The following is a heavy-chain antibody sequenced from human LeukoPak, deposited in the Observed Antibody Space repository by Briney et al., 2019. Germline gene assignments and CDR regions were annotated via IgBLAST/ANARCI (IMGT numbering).Heavy chain of an antibody. J-gene: IGHJ4*02. D-gene: IGHD6-13*01. CDR2: IYYSGST. CDR1: GGSISSYY. Sequence: SETLSLTCTVSGGSISSYYWSWIRQPPGKGLEWIGYIYYSGSTNYNPSLKRRVTISVDTSKNQSSLKLSSVTAADTAVYYCARHDRGYSSSWYVVDYWGQGTLVTVSS. CDR3: ARHDRGYSSSWYVVDY. V-gene: IGHV4-59*08.